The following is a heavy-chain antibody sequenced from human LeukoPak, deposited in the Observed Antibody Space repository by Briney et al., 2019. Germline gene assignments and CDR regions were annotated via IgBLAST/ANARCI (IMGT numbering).Heavy chain of an antibody. CDR2: SSGEGGST. Sequence: GGCLRLSCAASGFAFDDYAMHWVRQAPGTGLEWVSLSSGEGGSTYYADSVKGRFTISRDNSKNSLYLQMNSLRTEDTALYYCAKDIRGDGYNSRFDYWGQGTLVTVSP. CDR3: AKDIRGDGYNSRFDY. D-gene: IGHD5-24*01. CDR1: GFAFDDYA. J-gene: IGHJ4*02. V-gene: IGHV3-43*02.